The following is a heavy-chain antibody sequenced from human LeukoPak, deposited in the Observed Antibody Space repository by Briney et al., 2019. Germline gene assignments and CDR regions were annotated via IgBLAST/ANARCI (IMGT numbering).Heavy chain of an antibody. V-gene: IGHV4-59*01. CDR2: IYYSGNT. CDR3: ARVYCSSTTCYGFDY. J-gene: IGHJ4*02. CDR1: GGSISSYY. Sequence: PSETLSLTCIVSGGSISSYYWSWIRQPPGKGLEWIGYIYYSGNTNYNPSLKSRVTISVDTSKNQFSLKLSSVTAADTAVYYCARVYCSSTTCYGFDYWGQGTLVTVSS. D-gene: IGHD2-2*01.